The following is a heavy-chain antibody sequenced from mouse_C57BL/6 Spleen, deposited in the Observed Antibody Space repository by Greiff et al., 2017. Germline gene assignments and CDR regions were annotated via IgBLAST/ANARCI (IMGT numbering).Heavy chain of an antibody. D-gene: IGHD3-3*01. Sequence: QVQLQQPGTELVKPGASVKLSCKASGYTFTSYWMHWVKQRPGQGLEWIGNINPSNGGTNYNEKFKSKATLTVDKSSSTAYMPLSSLTSVDSAVXDCARELGPWFAYWGQGTLVTVSA. CDR2: INPSNGGT. V-gene: IGHV1-53*01. CDR3: ARELGPWFAY. J-gene: IGHJ3*01. CDR1: GYTFTSYW.